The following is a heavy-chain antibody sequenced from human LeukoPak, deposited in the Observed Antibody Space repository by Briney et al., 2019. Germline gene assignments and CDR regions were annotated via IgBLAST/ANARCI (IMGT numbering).Heavy chain of an antibody. CDR2: ISWNSGSI. J-gene: IGHJ6*02. V-gene: IGHV3-9*01. Sequence: PGGSLRLSCAASGFTFDDYAMHWVRQAPGKGLEWVLGISWNSGSIGYADSVKGRFTISRDNAKNSLYLQMNSLRAEDTALYYCAKEYSSSYYYYYGMDVWGQGTTVTVSS. CDR1: GFTFDDYA. CDR3: AKEYSSSYYYYYGMDV. D-gene: IGHD6-19*01.